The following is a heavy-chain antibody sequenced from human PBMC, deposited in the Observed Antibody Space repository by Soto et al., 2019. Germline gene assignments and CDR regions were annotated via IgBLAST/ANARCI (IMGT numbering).Heavy chain of an antibody. CDR1: GDSIGSYS. V-gene: IGHV4-59*01. Sequence: SETLSLTCSVAGDSIGSYSWSWIRQIPGKGLEWIGYIHYSGGTNYTPSLRSRVTISVESSKNQLSPNLTSLTAADTAVYYCARGGTYGSGVYNWFDPWGQGILVTVSS. CDR3: ARGGTYGSGVYNWFDP. D-gene: IGHD3-10*01. CDR2: IHYSGGT. J-gene: IGHJ5*02.